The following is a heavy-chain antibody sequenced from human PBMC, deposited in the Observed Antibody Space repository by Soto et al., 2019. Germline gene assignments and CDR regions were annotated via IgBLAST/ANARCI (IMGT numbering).Heavy chain of an antibody. D-gene: IGHD4-17*01. CDR3: ARHETLHGDYDY. CDR2: IHYSGST. J-gene: IGHJ4*02. CDR1: GDSISSYY. Sequence: PSETLSLTCTVSGDSISSYYWSWIRQPPGKGLEWIGYIHYSGSTNYNPSLKSRVTISVDTSKNQFSLRLSSVTAADTAVYYCARHETLHGDYDYSGQGTLVTVSS. V-gene: IGHV4-59*08.